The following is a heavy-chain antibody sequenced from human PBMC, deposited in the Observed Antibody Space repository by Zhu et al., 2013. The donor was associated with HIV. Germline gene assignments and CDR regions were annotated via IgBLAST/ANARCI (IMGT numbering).Heavy chain of an antibody. D-gene: IGHD3-9*01. Sequence: VQLVESGGGVVQPGRSLRLSCAASGFTFSSYGMHWVRQAPGKGLEWVAVISYDGSNKYYADSVKGRFTISRDNSKNTLYLQMNSLRAEDTAVYYCAKDRYFDWLLPILDYWGQGTLVTVSS. CDR3: AKDRYFDWLLPILDY. J-gene: IGHJ4*02. CDR1: GFTFSSYG. CDR2: ISYDGSNK. V-gene: IGHV3-30*18.